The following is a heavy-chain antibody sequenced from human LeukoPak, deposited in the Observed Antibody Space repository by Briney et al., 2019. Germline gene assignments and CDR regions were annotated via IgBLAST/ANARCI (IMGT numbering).Heavy chain of an antibody. Sequence: GGSLRLSCAASGFTFSTYWMHWVRQAPGKGLVWVSRMKSDGGTNYADSVKGRFTISRDNAKKTVSLQMNSLRPEDTGVYYCARAPSEIGGYYPEYFRHWGQGTLVTVSS. D-gene: IGHD3-22*01. CDR3: ARAPSEIGGYYPEYFRH. V-gene: IGHV3-74*01. CDR1: GFTFSTYW. CDR2: MKSDGGT. J-gene: IGHJ1*01.